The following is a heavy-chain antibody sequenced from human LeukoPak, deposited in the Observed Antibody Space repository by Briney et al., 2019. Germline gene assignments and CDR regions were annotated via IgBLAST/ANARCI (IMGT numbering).Heavy chain of an antibody. CDR2: ISGSGGST. D-gene: IGHD5-12*01. CDR1: GFTFSSYA. CDR3: AKDLRGYSGYDLKDY. Sequence: GGSLRLSCAASGFTFSSYAMGWVRQAPGKGLQWVSAISGSGGSTYYADSVKGRFTISRDNSKNTLYLQMNSLRAEDTAVYYCAKDLRGYSGYDLKDYWGQGTLVTVSS. J-gene: IGHJ4*02. V-gene: IGHV3-23*01.